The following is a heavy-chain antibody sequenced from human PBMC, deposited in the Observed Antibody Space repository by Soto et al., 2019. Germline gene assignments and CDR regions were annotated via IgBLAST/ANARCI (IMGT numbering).Heavy chain of an antibody. CDR3: ARYRAVRAFDI. J-gene: IGHJ3*02. CDR2: ISSSSSYI. V-gene: IGHV3-21*01. CDR1: GVTFSSYS. D-gene: IGHD3-10*01. Sequence: GGSLRLSCAASGVTFSSYSMNWVRQAPGKGLEWVSSISSSSSYIYYADSVKGRFTISRDNAKNSLYLQMNSLRAEDTAVYYCARYRAVRAFDIWGQGTMVTVSS.